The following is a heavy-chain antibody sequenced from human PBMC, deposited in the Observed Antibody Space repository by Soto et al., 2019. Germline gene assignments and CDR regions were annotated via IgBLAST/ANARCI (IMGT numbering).Heavy chain of an antibody. CDR1: GYSFAGYW. D-gene: IGHD3-22*01. V-gene: IGHV5-10-1*01. CDR3: ARQIYDSDTGPNFQYYFDS. Sequence: LKISCKGSGYSFAGYWITWVRQKPGRGLEWMGRIDPSDSQTYYSPSFRGHVTISVTKSITTVFLQWSSLRASDTAMYYCARQIYDSDTGPNFQYYFDSWGQGTPVTVSS. J-gene: IGHJ4*02. CDR2: IDPSDSQT.